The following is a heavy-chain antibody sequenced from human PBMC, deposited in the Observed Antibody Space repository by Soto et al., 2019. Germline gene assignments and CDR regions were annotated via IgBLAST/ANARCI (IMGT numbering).Heavy chain of an antibody. CDR1: GFTFNIYA. D-gene: IGHD3-22*01. Sequence: PGGSLRLSCAASGFTFNIYATNWVRQAPGKGLEWVSAISGSGGSTYYADSVKGRFTISRDNSKNTLYLQMNSLRAEDTAVYYCAKAGGYFDSSGYRPLYYFDYRGQGTLVTVSS. CDR3: AKAGGYFDSSGYRPLYYFDY. J-gene: IGHJ4*02. V-gene: IGHV3-23*01. CDR2: ISGSGGST.